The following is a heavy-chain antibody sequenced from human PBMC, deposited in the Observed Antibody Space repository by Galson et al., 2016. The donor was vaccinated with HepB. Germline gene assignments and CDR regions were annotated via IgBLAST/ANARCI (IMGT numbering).Heavy chain of an antibody. J-gene: IGHJ4*02. CDR3: ARDYFGGAGYFDY. CDR1: GFTFSSSS. CDR2: ISRSGSYI. V-gene: IGHV3-21*01. D-gene: IGHD3-3*01. Sequence: SLRLSCAASGFTFSSSSMNWVRQAPGKGLEWVSSISRSGSYIYYADSVKGRFTISRDNAKNSPSLQMSSLRAEDTAVYYCARDYFGGAGYFDYWGQGTLVTVSS.